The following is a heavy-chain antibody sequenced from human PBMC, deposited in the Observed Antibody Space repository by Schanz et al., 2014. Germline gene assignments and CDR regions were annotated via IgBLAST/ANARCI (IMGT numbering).Heavy chain of an antibody. D-gene: IGHD3-10*01. Sequence: EVQLVESGGGLVQPGGSLRLSCAASGFTFSSYAMSWVRQAPGKGLEWVSHIVGSGDSTYYADSVKGRFTISKDNSKNTLYLQMNSLRAEDTAVYYCAKDDEWASGSYYDYWGQGTLVTVSS. CDR3: AKDDEWASGSYYDY. CDR2: IVGSGDST. CDR1: GFTFSSYA. V-gene: IGHV3-23*04. J-gene: IGHJ4*02.